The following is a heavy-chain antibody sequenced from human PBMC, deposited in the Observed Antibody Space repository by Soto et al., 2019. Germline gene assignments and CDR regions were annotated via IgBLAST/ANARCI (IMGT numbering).Heavy chain of an antibody. CDR2: INHSGST. V-gene: IGHV4-34*01. CDR3: ARVVGSSGDYFDY. CDR1: GGSFSGYY. Sequence: QVQLQQWGAGLLKPSETLSLTCAVYGGSFSGYYWSWIRQPPGKGLEWIGEINHSGSTNDNPSLKRRVTISVDTHKTEFSLRMSSVTAADTAVYYCARVVGSSGDYFDYWGQGTLVTVSS. D-gene: IGHD3-10*01. J-gene: IGHJ4*02.